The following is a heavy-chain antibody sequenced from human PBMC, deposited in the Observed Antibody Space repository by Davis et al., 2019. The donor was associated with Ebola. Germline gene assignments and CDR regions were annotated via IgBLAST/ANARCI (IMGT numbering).Heavy chain of an antibody. Sequence: ASVTVSCKASGYTFTSYGISWVRQAPGQGLEWMGWISAYNGNTNYAQKLQGRVTMTTDTSTSTAYMELRSLRSDDTAVYYCARLIGGVILLGMDVWGQGTTVTVSS. CDR2: ISAYNGNT. CDR1: GYTFTSYG. D-gene: IGHD3-16*02. CDR3: ARLIGGVILLGMDV. J-gene: IGHJ6*02. V-gene: IGHV1-18*01.